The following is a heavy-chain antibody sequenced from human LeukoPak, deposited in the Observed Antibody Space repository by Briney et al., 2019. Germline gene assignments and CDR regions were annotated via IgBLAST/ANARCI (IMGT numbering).Heavy chain of an antibody. V-gene: IGHV4-34*01. J-gene: IGHJ4*02. CDR2: INHSGST. D-gene: IGHD6-13*01. CDR1: GGSFSGYY. CDR3: ARSDSAAAGHFDY. Sequence: PSETLSLTCAVYGGSFSGYYWSWIRQPPGKGLEWIGEINHSGSTNYNPSLKSRVTISVDTSKNQFSLKLSSVTAADTAVYYCARSDSAAAGHFDYWGQGTLVTVSS.